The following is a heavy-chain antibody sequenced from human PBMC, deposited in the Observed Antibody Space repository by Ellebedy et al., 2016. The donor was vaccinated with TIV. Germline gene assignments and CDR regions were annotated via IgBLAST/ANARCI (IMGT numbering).Heavy chain of an antibody. CDR1: GGTFSSYA. V-gene: IGHV1-69*04. J-gene: IGHJ4*02. D-gene: IGHD3-22*01. CDR3: ARENPNYYDSSGYPPSFDY. Sequence: AASVKVSCKASGGTFSSYAISWVRQAPGQGLEWMGRIIPILGIANYAQKFQGRVTITADKSTSTAYMELSSLRSEDTAVYYCARENPNYYDSSGYPPSFDYWGQGTLVTVSS. CDR2: IIPILGIA.